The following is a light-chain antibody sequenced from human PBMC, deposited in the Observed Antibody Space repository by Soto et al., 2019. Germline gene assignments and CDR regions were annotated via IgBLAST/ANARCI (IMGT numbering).Light chain of an antibody. V-gene: IGKV1-33*01. CDR3: QQYDNVLVT. CDR2: DAS. Sequence: DIQMPQSPSSLSASVGDRVTITCQASQDISNYLNWYQQKPGKAPKLLIYDASNLETGVTSRFSGSGSGTHFTFTISSLQPEDIATYYCQQYDNVLVTFGQGTRLDIK. CDR1: QDISNY. J-gene: IGKJ5*01.